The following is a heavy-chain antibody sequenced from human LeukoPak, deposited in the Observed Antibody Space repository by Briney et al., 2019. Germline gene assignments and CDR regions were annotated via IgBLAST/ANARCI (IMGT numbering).Heavy chain of an antibody. CDR1: GGSISSYY. V-gene: IGHV4-59*01. CDR3: ASSYSGSMVY. J-gene: IGHJ4*02. D-gene: IGHD3-10*01. CDR2: IFSSGST. Sequence: SETLSLTCTVSGGSISSYYWSWIRQPPGKGLEWIGYIFSSGSTNYNPSLKSRVTISVDTSKNQFSLKLSSVTAADTAVYYCASSYSGSMVYWGQGTLVTVSS.